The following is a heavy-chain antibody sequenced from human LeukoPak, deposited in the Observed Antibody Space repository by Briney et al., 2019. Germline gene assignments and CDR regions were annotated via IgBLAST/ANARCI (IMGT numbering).Heavy chain of an antibody. Sequence: GGSLRPSCAASGFTFSSYAISWVRQAPGKGLEWVSAISGSGGSTYYADSVKGRFTISRDNSKNTLYLQMNSLRAEDTAVYYCAKDIASYYAEYFQHWARAPWSPSPQ. V-gene: IGHV3-23*01. CDR2: ISGSGGST. D-gene: IGHD1-26*01. J-gene: IGHJ1*01. CDR3: AKDIASYYAEYFQH. CDR1: GFTFSSYA.